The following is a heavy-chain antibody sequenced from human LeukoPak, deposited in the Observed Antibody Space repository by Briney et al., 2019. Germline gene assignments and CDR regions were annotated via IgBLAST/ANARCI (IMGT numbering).Heavy chain of an antibody. Sequence: GGSLRLSCAASGFTFSDHWMHWVRQAPGKGLVWVSRINTDGSSTSYADSVKGRFTISRDNAKNTLYLQMNSLGAEDTAVYYCARSGYSSGWYYFDYWGQGTLVTVSS. V-gene: IGHV3-74*01. J-gene: IGHJ4*02. CDR1: GFTFSDHW. D-gene: IGHD6-19*01. CDR2: INTDGSST. CDR3: ARSGYSSGWYYFDY.